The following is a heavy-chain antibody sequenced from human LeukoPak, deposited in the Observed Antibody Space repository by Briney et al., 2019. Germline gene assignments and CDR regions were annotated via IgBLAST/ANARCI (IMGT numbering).Heavy chain of an antibody. D-gene: IGHD5-18*01. Sequence: GGSLRLSCAASGFTFSDYYMGWIRQPPGKGPEWVSYISTSGTTIYYADSVKGRFTISRDNAKDSLYLQMNSLRAEDTAFYYCAAGRNSYAYFDSWGQGALVTVSS. J-gene: IGHJ4*02. CDR2: ISTSGTTI. V-gene: IGHV3-11*01. CDR1: GFTFSDYY. CDR3: AAGRNSYAYFDS.